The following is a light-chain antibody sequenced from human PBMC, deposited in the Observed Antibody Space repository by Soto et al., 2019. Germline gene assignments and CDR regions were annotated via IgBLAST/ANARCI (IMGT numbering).Light chain of an antibody. Sequence: EIVMTQSPATLSVSPGERATLSCRASQSVSINLSWYQQKPGHAPRLLIYGASTRAASIPARFSGSGSGTEFTLTISSLQSEDFAVYYCQQYNNWPQTFGQGAKVDIK. CDR3: QQYNNWPQT. CDR1: QSVSIN. V-gene: IGKV3-15*01. CDR2: GAS. J-gene: IGKJ1*01.